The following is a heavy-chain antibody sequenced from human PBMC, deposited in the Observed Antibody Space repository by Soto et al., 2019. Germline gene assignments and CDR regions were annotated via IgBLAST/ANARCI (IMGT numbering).Heavy chain of an antibody. CDR3: ARDQTIFGVADT. V-gene: IGHV4-31*02. J-gene: IGHJ5*02. D-gene: IGHD3-3*01. Sequence: PSETLSLTCTVSGGSISSGGYYWSWIRQHPGKGLEWIGYIYYSGSTYYNPSLKSRVTISVDTSKNQFSLKLSSVTAADTAVYYCARDQTIFGVADTWGQGTLVTVSS. CDR2: IYYSGST. CDR1: GGSISSGGYY.